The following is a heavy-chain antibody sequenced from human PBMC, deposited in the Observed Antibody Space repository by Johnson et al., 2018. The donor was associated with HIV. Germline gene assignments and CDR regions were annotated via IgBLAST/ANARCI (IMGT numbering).Heavy chain of an antibody. D-gene: IGHD3-10*01. CDR3: AKNSAAFDI. Sequence: VQLVESGGGLVQPGGSLRLSCVASGFTFSSYAMHWVRQAPGKGLEWVAVISYDGSNKYYADSVKGRFTISRDNSKNTLYLQMNSLRAEDTAVYYCAKNSAAFDIWGQGTMVTVSS. J-gene: IGHJ3*02. CDR2: ISYDGSNK. CDR1: GFTFSSYA. V-gene: IGHV3-30-3*02.